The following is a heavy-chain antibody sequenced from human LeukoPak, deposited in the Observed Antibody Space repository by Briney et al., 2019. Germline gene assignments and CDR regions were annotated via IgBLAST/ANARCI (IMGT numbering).Heavy chain of an antibody. CDR3: ARELNRGYSGYDSIYYYYGMDV. J-gene: IGHJ6*02. CDR2: IWYDGSNK. D-gene: IGHD5-12*01. CDR1: GFTFSSYG. V-gene: IGHV3-33*01. Sequence: GGSLRLSCAASGFTFSSYGMHWVRQAPGKGLEGVAVIWYDGSNKYYADSVKGRFTISRDNSKNTLYLQMNSLRAEDTAVYYCARELNRGYSGYDSIYYYYGMDVWGQGTTVTVSS.